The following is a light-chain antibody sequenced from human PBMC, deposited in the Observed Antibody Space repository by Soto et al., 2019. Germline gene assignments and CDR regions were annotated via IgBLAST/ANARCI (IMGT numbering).Light chain of an antibody. Sequence: QSVLTQPPSVSGAPGQRVTISCTGSTSNIGAGYHVHWYQQLPGTAPKLLIYGNNNRPSGVPDRFSGSKSDTSASLAITGLQAEDEADYYCQSYDTSLSASVFGTGTKVTVL. CDR3: QSYDTSLSASV. CDR1: TSNIGAGYH. V-gene: IGLV1-40*01. CDR2: GNN. J-gene: IGLJ1*01.